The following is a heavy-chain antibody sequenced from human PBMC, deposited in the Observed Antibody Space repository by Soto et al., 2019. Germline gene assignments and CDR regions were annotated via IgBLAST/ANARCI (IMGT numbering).Heavy chain of an antibody. V-gene: IGHV5-51*01. Sequence: GESLKISCKGSGYSFTSYWIGWVRQMPGKGLEWMGIIYPGDSDTRYSPSFQGQVTISADKSISTAYLQWRSLKASDTAMYYCATSSTVVTGYYYYGIDVWGPGTTVTVYS. CDR2: IYPGDSDT. D-gene: IGHD2-15*01. J-gene: IGHJ6*02. CDR3: ATSSTVVTGYYYYGIDV. CDR1: GYSFTSYW.